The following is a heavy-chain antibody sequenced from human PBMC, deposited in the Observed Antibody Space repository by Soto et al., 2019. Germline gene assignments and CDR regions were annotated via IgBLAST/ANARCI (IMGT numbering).Heavy chain of an antibody. CDR2: ISYDGSNK. CDR1: GFNFSSSA. CDR3: ARDEGYCSGSRCYSLSDF. D-gene: IGHD2-15*01. V-gene: IGHV3-30-3*01. J-gene: IGHJ4*02. Sequence: QVQLVESGGGVVQRGRSLRLSCAASGFNFSSSAMHWVRQAPGKGLEWVAVISYDGSNKYSADSVKGRFTISRDNSKNTLYLQMNSLRAEDTAVYYCARDEGYCSGSRCYSLSDFWGQGTLVTVSS.